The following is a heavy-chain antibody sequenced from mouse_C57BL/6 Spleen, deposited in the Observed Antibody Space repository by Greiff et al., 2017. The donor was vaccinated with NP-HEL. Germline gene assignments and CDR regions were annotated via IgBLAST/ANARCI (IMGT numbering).Heavy chain of an antibody. D-gene: IGHD2-3*01. V-gene: IGHV1-69*01. CDR2: IDPSDSYT. Sequence: VQLQQPGAELVMPGASVKLSCKASGYTFTSYWMHWVKQRPGQGLEWIGEIDPSDSYTNYNQKFKGKSTLTVDKSSSTAYMQLSSLTSEDSAVYYCARSDDGYYLFDYWGQGTTLTVSS. CDR1: GYTFTSYW. J-gene: IGHJ2*01. CDR3: ARSDDGYYLFDY.